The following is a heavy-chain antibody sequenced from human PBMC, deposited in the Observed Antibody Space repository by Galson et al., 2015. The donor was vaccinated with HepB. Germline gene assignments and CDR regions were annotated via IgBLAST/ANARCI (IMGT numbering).Heavy chain of an antibody. CDR2: INSDGSST. D-gene: IGHD7-27*01. CDR1: GFTHYW. Sequence: SLRLSCAASGFTHYWMHWVRQAPGRGLVWVSRINSDGSSTSYADSVKGRFTISRDNAKNTLYLQMNSLRDEDTAVYYCAREGRRTGEVTKAFDMWAQGTMVTVSS. CDR3: AREGRRTGEVTKAFDM. V-gene: IGHV3-74*01. J-gene: IGHJ3*02.